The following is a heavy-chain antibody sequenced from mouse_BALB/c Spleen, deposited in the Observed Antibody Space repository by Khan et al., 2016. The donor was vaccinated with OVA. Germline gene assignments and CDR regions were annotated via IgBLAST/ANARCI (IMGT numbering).Heavy chain of an antibody. CDR2: IYYSGTV. Sequence: EVQLQESGPGLVKPSQTVSLTCTVTGISITSGNYRWSWIRQFPGNKLEWIGNIYYSGTVTYNPSLTSRTTITRDTSKNQFFLEMNSLTAEATATYYCARDYGSLYWFFDGWGAGTTVTVSS. CDR3: ARDYGSLYWFFDG. J-gene: IGHJ1*01. D-gene: IGHD1-1*01. V-gene: IGHV3-5*02. CDR1: GISITSGNYR.